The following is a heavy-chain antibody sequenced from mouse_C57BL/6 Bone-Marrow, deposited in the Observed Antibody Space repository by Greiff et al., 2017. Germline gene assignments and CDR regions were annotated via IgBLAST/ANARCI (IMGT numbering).Heavy chain of an antibody. Sequence: VKLQESGAELARPGASVKMSCKASGYTFTSYTMHWVKQRPGQGLEWIGDINPSSGYTKYNQKFKDKATLTADKASSTAYMQLSSLTSEDSAVYYCARAIVSWFDYWGQGTLVTVSA. CDR1: GYTFTSYT. CDR3: ARAIVSWFDY. J-gene: IGHJ3*01. V-gene: IGHV1-4*01. CDR2: INPSSGYT. D-gene: IGHD1-2*01.